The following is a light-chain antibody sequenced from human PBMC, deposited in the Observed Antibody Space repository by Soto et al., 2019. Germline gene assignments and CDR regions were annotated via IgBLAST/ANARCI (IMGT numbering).Light chain of an antibody. J-gene: IGKJ3*01. CDR3: QQRSNWLFT. V-gene: IGKV3-11*01. Sequence: IVLTQSPGTLSLSPGERTTRSCSASQSVSSYLAWYQQKPGQAPRLLIYDASNRATGIPARFSGSGSGTDFTLTISSLEPEDFAVYYCQQRSNWLFTFGPGTKVDIK. CDR2: DAS. CDR1: QSVSSY.